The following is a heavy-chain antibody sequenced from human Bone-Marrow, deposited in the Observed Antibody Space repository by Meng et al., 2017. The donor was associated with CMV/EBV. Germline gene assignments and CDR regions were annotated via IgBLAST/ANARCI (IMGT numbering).Heavy chain of an antibody. D-gene: IGHD6-25*01. CDR3: AHSGGSTPGAAGY. CDR2: ISWHDDK. J-gene: IGHJ4*02. Sequence: SGPTLVKPTQTLTLTCSFSGFSLTTIRFNVDWIRQPPGRALGCLALISWHDDKHHSPSLKSRLTITKDTSKNQVVLTMTNMDPVDTATYYCAHSGGSTPGAAGYWGQGTLVTVSS. V-gene: IGHV2-5*01. CDR1: GFSLTTIRFN.